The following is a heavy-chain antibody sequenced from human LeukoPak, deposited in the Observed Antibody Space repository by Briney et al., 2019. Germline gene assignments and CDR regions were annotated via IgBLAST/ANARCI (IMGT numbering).Heavy chain of an antibody. CDR3: ARKLSDYYDSSGYPRFDY. J-gene: IGHJ4*02. Sequence: GASVKVSCKAFGYTFTSYAMNWVRQAPGQGLEWMGWINTNTGNPTYAQGFTGRFVFSLDTSVSTAYLQISSLKAEDTAVYYCARKLSDYYDSSGYPRFDYWGQGTLVTVSS. D-gene: IGHD3-22*01. V-gene: IGHV7-4-1*02. CDR1: GYTFTSYA. CDR2: INTNTGNP.